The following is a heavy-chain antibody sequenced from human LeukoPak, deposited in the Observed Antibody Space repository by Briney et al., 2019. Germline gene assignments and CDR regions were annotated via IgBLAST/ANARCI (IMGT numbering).Heavy chain of an antibody. V-gene: IGHV1-69*13. CDR1: GGTFSSYA. CDR3: AREYSGWYSDYYYGMDV. J-gene: IGHJ6*02. D-gene: IGHD6-19*01. Sequence: SVKVSCKASGGTFSSYAISWVRQAPGQGLEWVGGIIPIFGTANYAQKFQGRVTITADESTSTAYMELSSLRSEDTAVYYCAREYSGWYSDYYYGMDVWGQGTTVTVSS. CDR2: IIPIFGTA.